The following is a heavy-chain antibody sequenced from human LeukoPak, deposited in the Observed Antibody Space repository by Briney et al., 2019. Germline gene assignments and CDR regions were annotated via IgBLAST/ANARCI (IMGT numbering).Heavy chain of an antibody. Sequence: SETLSLTCAVYGGSFSGYYWSWIRQHPGKGLEWIGYIYYSGSTYYNPSLKSRVTISVDTSKNQFSLKLSSVTAADTAVYYCARDLWSSYYYGMDVWGQGTTVTVSS. CDR3: ARDLWSSYYYGMDV. CDR1: GGSFSGYY. CDR2: IYYSGST. V-gene: IGHV4-31*11. D-gene: IGHD3-3*01. J-gene: IGHJ6*02.